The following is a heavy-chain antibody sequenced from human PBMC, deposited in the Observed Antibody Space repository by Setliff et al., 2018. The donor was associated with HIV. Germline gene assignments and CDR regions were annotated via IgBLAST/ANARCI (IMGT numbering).Heavy chain of an antibody. CDR3: AREAPDDHFDH. D-gene: IGHD1-1*01. CDR2: IYTSGST. Sequence: SETLSLTCTVSGGSISSYYWGWIRQPAGKGLEWIGRIYTSGSTNYNPSLKSRVTVATATSTATSTGTVYMELSSLRSEDTAVYYCAREAPDDHFDHWGQGTLVTVSS. J-gene: IGHJ4*02. V-gene: IGHV4-4*07. CDR1: GGSISSYY.